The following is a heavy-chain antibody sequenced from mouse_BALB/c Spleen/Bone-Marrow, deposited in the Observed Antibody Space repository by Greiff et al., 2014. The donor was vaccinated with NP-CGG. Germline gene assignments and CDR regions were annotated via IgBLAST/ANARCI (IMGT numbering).Heavy chain of an antibody. CDR1: GYTSTDYI. J-gene: IGHJ4*01. CDR3: ARHEDLDIRRRLSAMDY. CDR2: FYPGSGSI. Sequence: QVHVKQSGAELVKPGTSVNLSCKASGYTSTDYIIHWVKQRSGQGLEWIGWFYPGSGSIKYNEKFKDKATLTADKSSYTVYMELSRLTSEDSAVYFCARHEDLDIRRRLSAMDYWGQGTSVTVSS. V-gene: IGHV1-62-2*01. D-gene: IGHD2-12*01.